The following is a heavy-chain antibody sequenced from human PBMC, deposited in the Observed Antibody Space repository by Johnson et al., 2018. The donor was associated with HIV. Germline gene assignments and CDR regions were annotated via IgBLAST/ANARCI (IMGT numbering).Heavy chain of an antibody. CDR1: GFTFSSYA. Sequence: MLLVESGGGVVRPGTSLRLSCAASGFTFSSYAMSWVRQAPGKGLEWVSAISGSGGSTYYADSVKGRFTISRDNSKNTLYLQMNSLRAEDTAVYYCAKDGAAPASYGAFDIWGQGTMVTVSS. CDR2: ISGSGGST. D-gene: IGHD2-8*01. J-gene: IGHJ3*02. CDR3: AKDGAAPASYGAFDI. V-gene: IGHV3-23*04.